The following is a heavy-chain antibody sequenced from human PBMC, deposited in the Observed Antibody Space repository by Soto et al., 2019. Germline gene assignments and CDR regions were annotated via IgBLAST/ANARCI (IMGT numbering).Heavy chain of an antibody. Sequence: GGSLRLSCAASGLTFSSYAMSWVRQAPGKGLEWVSTISGSGGSTYYADSVKGRFTISRDNSKNTLYLQMNSLRAEDTAVYYCAKDRAATRPTGLWSGRGWSVGPVDFDYWGQGTLVTVSS. J-gene: IGHJ4*02. V-gene: IGHV3-23*01. CDR1: GLTFSSYA. CDR3: AKDRAATRPTGLWSGRGWSVGPVDFDY. CDR2: ISGSGGST. D-gene: IGHD6-19*01.